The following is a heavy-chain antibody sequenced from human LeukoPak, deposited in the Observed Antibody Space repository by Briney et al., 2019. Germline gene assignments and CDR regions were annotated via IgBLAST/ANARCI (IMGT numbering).Heavy chain of an antibody. CDR2: ISYDGSNK. V-gene: IGHV3-30*18. Sequence: PGRSLRLSCAASGFTFSSYGMHWVRQAPGKGLEWVAVISYDGSNKYSADSVKGRFTISRDISKNTLYLQMNSLRAEDTAVYYCAKLGGPGVYDIYMYNYMDVWGKGTTVTVSS. CDR1: GFTFSSYG. CDR3: AKLGGPGVYDIYMYNYMDV. J-gene: IGHJ6*03. D-gene: IGHD3-22*01.